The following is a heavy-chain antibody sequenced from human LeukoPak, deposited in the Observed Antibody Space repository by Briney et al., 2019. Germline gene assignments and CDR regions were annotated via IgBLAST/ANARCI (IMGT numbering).Heavy chain of an antibody. J-gene: IGHJ6*03. CDR3: ARDLGYCTGGVCYMRLKGYYMDL. CDR2: IIPIFGTA. Sequence: ASVKVSCKASGGTFSSYAISWVRQAPGQGLEWMGGIIPIFGTANYAQKFQGRVTITADESTSTAYMELSSLRSEDTAVYYCARDLGYCTGGVCYMRLKGYYMDLWGKGTTVTVSS. V-gene: IGHV1-69*13. CDR1: GGTFSSYA. D-gene: IGHD2-8*02.